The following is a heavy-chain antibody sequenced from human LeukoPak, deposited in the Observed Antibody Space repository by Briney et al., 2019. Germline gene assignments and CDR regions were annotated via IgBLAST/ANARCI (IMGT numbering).Heavy chain of an antibody. CDR2: IGAAGDT. CDR1: GFTFSSYD. CDR3: ARDSDWYSGLFDY. D-gene: IGHD6-19*01. J-gene: IGHJ4*02. V-gene: IGHV3-13*01. Sequence: GGSLRLSCAASGFTFSSYDMHWVRQATGKGLEWVSAIGAAGDTYYPGSVKGRFTISRENAKNSLYLQMNSLRDGDTAVYYCARDSDWYSGLFDYWGQGAPVTVSS.